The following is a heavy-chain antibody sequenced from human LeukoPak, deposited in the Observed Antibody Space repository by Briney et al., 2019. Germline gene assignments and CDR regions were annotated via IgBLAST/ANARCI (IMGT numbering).Heavy chain of an antibody. Sequence: GGSLRLSCAASGFTFSSYSMNWVRQAPGKGLEWVSSISTSSSYIHYADSVKGRFTISRDNAKNSLYLEMNSLRAEDTAVYYCVRELSGILGFDYWGRGTLVTVSS. V-gene: IGHV3-21*01. CDR2: ISTSSSYI. CDR3: VRELSGILGFDY. CDR1: GFTFSSYS. J-gene: IGHJ4*02. D-gene: IGHD6-13*01.